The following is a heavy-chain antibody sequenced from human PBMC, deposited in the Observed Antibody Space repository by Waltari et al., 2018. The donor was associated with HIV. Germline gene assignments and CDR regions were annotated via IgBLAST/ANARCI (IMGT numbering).Heavy chain of an antibody. V-gene: IGHV4-4*07. CDR2: IYTSGST. CDR1: GGSISSYY. Sequence: QVQLQESGPGLVKPSETLSLTCTVSGGSISSYYWSWIRQPPGKGLEWIGRIYTSGSTNYNPSLKSRVTMSEDTSKNQFSLKLSSVTAADTAVYYCARDKGFGSSWYNYGMDVWGQGTTVTVSS. D-gene: IGHD6-13*01. J-gene: IGHJ6*02. CDR3: ARDKGFGSSWYNYGMDV.